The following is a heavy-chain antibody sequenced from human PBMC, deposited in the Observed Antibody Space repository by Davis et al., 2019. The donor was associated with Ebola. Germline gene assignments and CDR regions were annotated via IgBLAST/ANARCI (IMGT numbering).Heavy chain of an antibody. CDR1: GGSISSYY. CDR2: LYYSGST. Sequence: GSLRLSCTVSGGSISSYYWSWIRQPPGKGLEWIGYLYYSGSTNYNPSLKSRVTISVDTSKNQFSLKLSSVTAADTAVYYCARANSWYWGDRYYGMDVWGQGTTVTVSS. D-gene: IGHD6-13*01. CDR3: ARANSWYWGDRYYGMDV. V-gene: IGHV4-59*01. J-gene: IGHJ6*02.